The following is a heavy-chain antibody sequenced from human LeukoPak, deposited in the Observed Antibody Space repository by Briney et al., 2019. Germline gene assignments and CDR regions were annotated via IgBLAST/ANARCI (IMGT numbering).Heavy chain of an antibody. CDR3: AKELTTERTPGVDS. CDR2: ISGSGDTT. J-gene: IGHJ4*02. CDR1: GFTFSSYS. Sequence: GGSLRLSCTASGFTFSSYSMSWVRQGPGTGLEWVSAISGSGDTTFYADSVKGRFTISRDNSKKPLYLQVNSLRAEDTAVYFCAKELTTERTPGVDSWGQGTLVTVSS. D-gene: IGHD4-17*01. V-gene: IGHV3-23*01.